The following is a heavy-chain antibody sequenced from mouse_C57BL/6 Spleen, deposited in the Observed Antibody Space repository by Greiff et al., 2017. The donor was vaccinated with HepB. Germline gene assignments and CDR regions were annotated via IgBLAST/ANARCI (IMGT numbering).Heavy chain of an antibody. CDR3: AKRGLYGSSHGSLDY. V-gene: IGHV1-12*01. D-gene: IGHD1-1*01. J-gene: IGHJ4*01. Sequence: SGAELVRPGASVKMSCKASGYTFTSYNMHWVKQTPRKGLEWIGAIYPGNGATSYNQKFKGKATLTVDKSSRTAYMQLSSLTSEDAAVYFCAKRGLYGSSHGSLDYWGQGTSVTVSS. CDR1: GYTFTSYN. CDR2: IYPGNGAT.